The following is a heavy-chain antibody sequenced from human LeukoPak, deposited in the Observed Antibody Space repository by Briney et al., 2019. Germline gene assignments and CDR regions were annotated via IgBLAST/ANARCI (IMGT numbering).Heavy chain of an antibody. V-gene: IGHV3-48*04. J-gene: IGHJ4*02. CDR1: GFTFSTYS. CDR3: ARRYYGSATYRLPYDY. D-gene: IGHD3-22*01. Sequence: GGSLRLSCAASGFTFSTYSMNWVRQAPGKGLEWVSYINSSSSTIFYADSVKGRFTISRDDAKNSLYLQMSSLRAEDTAVYYCARRYYGSATYRLPYDYWGQGTLVTVSS. CDR2: INSSSSTI.